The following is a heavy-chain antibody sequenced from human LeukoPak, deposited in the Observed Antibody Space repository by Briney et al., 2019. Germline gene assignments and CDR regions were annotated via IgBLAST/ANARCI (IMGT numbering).Heavy chain of an antibody. V-gene: IGHV1-8*02. CDR1: GYTFTGYY. CDR3: ARGRAVRGASHNWFDP. Sequence: ASVKVSCKASGYTFTGYYMHWVRQAPGQGLEWMGWMNPNSGNTGYAQKFQGRVTMTRNTSISTAYMELSSLRSEDTAVYYCARGRAVRGASHNWFDPWGQGTLVTVSS. D-gene: IGHD3-10*01. CDR2: MNPNSGNT. J-gene: IGHJ5*02.